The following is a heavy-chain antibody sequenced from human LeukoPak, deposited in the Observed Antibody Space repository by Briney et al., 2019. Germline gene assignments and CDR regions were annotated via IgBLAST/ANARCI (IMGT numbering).Heavy chain of an antibody. Sequence: SQTLSLTWTLSGGSLSSYYWSWIRPPPEKGIEWVGYIYYSGSTIDTHSLQSRVTISVDTPKTQSPLKPSSGTAADTAVYYWARHPSTNPEHVSGYPPQYVQHWGQGTLVTVSS. J-gene: IGHJ1*01. D-gene: IGHD6-25*01. CDR1: GGSLSSYY. V-gene: IGHV4-59*08. CDR2: IYYSGST. CDR3: ARHPSTNPEHVSGYPPQYVQH.